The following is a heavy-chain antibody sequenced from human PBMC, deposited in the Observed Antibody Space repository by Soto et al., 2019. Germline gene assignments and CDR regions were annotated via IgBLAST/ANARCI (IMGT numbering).Heavy chain of an antibody. J-gene: IGHJ6*02. CDR2: IWYDGSNK. D-gene: IGHD6-6*01. Sequence: QVQLVESGGGVVQPGRSLRLSCATSGFSFRSHAMHWVRQAPGKGLEWVALIWYDGSNKFYAESVKGRFTISRDNTNNTLYLQMNSLRAQDTAVYYCARARGRLHSPSSGGGYGMDAWGQGTTVTVSS. CDR1: GFSFRSHA. CDR3: ARARGRLHSPSSGGGYGMDA. V-gene: IGHV3-33*01.